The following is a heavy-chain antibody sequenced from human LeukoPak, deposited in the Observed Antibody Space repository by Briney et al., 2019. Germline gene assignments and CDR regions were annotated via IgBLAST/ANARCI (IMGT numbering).Heavy chain of an antibody. CDR1: GGSISSYY. D-gene: IGHD3-3*01. Sequence: PSETLSLTCTVSGGSISSYYWSWIRQPPGKGLEWIGYICYSGSTNYNPSLKSRVTISVDTSKNQFSLKLSSVTAADTAVYYCASSNFWSGYYLNRYFDYWGQGTLVTASS. CDR2: ICYSGST. CDR3: ASSNFWSGYYLNRYFDY. J-gene: IGHJ4*02. V-gene: IGHV4-59*01.